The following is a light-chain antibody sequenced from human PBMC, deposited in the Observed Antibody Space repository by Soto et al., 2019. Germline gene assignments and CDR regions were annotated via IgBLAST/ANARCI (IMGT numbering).Light chain of an antibody. CDR2: DVS. J-gene: IGKJ1*01. Sequence: DIQMTQCPPTLSASVGDRVTITCRASQSISSWLALYQQRPGKAPNILIYDVSSLESGVPSRFSGSGSGTEFTLPISTLQPDDFATYYYQQYTNYPWTFGQGTKVEIK. CDR1: QSISSW. CDR3: QQYTNYPWT. V-gene: IGKV1-5*01.